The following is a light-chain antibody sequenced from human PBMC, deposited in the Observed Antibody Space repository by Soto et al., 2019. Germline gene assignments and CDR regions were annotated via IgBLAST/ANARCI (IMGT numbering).Light chain of an antibody. CDR3: QHYNNWLGT. Sequence: EIVMTQSPATLSVSRGERATLSCRANQAISSNLAWYQRKPGQAPRLLIYGASTRATDIPDRFSGSGSGTEFTLTISSLQSEDFAVYYCQHYNNWLGTFGGGTKVEIK. CDR2: GAS. V-gene: IGKV3-15*01. CDR1: QAISSN. J-gene: IGKJ4*01.